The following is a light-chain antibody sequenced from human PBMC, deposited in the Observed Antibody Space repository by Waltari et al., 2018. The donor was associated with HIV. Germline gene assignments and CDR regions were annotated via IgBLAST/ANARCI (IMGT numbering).Light chain of an antibody. J-gene: IGLJ3*02. V-gene: IGLV1-44*01. CDR1: TSNIGSNT. Sequence: QSVLTQPPSASETPGQRVTISCSGSTSNIGSNTVNWYQQLPGTAPKLLIDTNNQRPSGVPDRFSGSKYGTSASLAISGLQSEDEAHYYCAAWDDSVNGWVFGGGTKLTVL. CDR3: AAWDDSVNGWV. CDR2: TNN.